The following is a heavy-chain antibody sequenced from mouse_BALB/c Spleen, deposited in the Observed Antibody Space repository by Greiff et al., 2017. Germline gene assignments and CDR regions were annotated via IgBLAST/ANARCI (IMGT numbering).Heavy chain of an antibody. CDR3: ARRQYYFDY. Sequence: EVMLVESGGGLVKPGGSLKLSCAASGFAFSSYDMSWVRQTPEKRLEWVAYISSGGGSTYYPDTVKGRFTISRDNAKNTLYLQMSSLKSEDTAMYYCARRQYYFDYWGQGTTLTVSS. V-gene: IGHV5-12-1*01. CDR2: ISSGGGST. D-gene: IGHD3-2*01. CDR1: GFAFSSYD. J-gene: IGHJ2*01.